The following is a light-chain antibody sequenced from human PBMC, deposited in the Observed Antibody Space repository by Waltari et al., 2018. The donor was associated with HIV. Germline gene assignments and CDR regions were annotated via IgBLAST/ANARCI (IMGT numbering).Light chain of an antibody. V-gene: IGLV1-47*01. CDR1: SSNIGSNY. J-gene: IGLJ3*02. CDR3: AAWDSSLSAPV. Sequence: QSVLTQPPSASGTPGQRVTISCSGSSSNIGSNYVYWYQQLPGTAPKLLSYRNNQRPSGVPDRFSGSRSGTSASLSISGLRSEDEADYYCAAWDSSLSAPVFGGGTKLTVL. CDR2: RNN.